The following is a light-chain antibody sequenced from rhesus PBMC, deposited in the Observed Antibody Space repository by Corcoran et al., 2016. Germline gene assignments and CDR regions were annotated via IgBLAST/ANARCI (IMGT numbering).Light chain of an antibody. V-gene: IGKV1-22*01. Sequence: DIQMTQSPSSLSASVGDTVTITCRASQSISSWLDWYQQKPGKAPKLLIYKASSLQSGVQSRFRGSGSGTDFTLTISSLQPEDFATYYCLQYSSSPYSFGQGTKVEIK. CDR2: KAS. CDR1: QSISSW. CDR3: LQYSSSPYS. J-gene: IGKJ2*01.